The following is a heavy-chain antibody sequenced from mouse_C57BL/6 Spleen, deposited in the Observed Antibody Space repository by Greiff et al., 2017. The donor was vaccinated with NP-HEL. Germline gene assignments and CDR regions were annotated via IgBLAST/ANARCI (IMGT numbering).Heavy chain of an antibody. D-gene: IGHD2-10*02. CDR3: ASSPRGFAY. CDR2: ISSGSSTI. Sequence: EVMLVESGGGLVKPGRSLKLSCAASGFTFSDYGMHWVRQAPEKGLEWVAYISSGSSTIYYADTVKGRFTISRDNAKNTLFLQMTSLRSEDTAMYYCASSPRGFAYWGQGTLVTVSA. V-gene: IGHV5-17*01. J-gene: IGHJ3*01. CDR1: GFTFSDYG.